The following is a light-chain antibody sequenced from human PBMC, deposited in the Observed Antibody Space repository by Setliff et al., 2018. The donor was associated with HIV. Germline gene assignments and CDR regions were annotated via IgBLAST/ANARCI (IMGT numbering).Light chain of an antibody. Sequence: QSALAQPASVSGSPGQSITISCTGTSSDVGTYNFVSWYQQHPGKAPKLMIYDVSNRPSGISNRFSASKSGNTASLTISGLQAEDEADYYCLSYTCSTPLYVFGTGTK. J-gene: IGLJ1*01. CDR2: DVS. CDR3: LSYTCSTPLYV. CDR1: SSDVGTYNF. V-gene: IGLV2-14*03.